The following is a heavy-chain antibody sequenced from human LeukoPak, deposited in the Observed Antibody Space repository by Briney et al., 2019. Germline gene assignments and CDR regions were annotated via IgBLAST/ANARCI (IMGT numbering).Heavy chain of an antibody. D-gene: IGHD6-19*01. CDR1: GFTVSNSY. CDR2: IYSGGNT. J-gene: IGHJ6*02. Sequence: GGSLRLSCAASGFTVSNSYMNWVRQAPGKGLERVSVIYSGGNTYYADSVRGRFIISRDNSENTVYLQMNSLRAEDTAVYFCARPPGLAGHYSYYYGVDVWGQGTTVTVSS. CDR3: ARPPGLAGHYSYYYGVDV. V-gene: IGHV3-66*04.